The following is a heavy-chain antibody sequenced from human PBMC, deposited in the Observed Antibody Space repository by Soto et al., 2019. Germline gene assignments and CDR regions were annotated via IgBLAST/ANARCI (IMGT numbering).Heavy chain of an antibody. D-gene: IGHD3-3*01. Sequence: PSETLSLTCTVSGGSISSGGYYWSWIRQHPGKGLEWIGYIYYSGSTYYNPSLKSRVTISVDTSKNQFSLKLSSVTAADTAVYYCARAGGSGYGNAFDIWGQGTMVTVSS. CDR3: ARAGGSGYGNAFDI. J-gene: IGHJ3*02. CDR2: IYYSGST. CDR1: GGSISSGGYY. V-gene: IGHV4-31*03.